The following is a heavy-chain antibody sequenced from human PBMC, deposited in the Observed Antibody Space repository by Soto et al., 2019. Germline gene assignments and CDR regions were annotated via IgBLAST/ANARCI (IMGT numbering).Heavy chain of an antibody. CDR3: ARLDYCGGDCYPYYFDY. Sequence: QSPTLSLTCTVSGGSISSSSYYWGWIRQPPGKGLEWIGSIYYSGSTYYNPSLKSRVTISVDTSKNQFSLKLSSVTAADTAVYYCARLDYCGGDCYPYYFDYWGQGTLVTVSS. CDR2: IYYSGST. CDR1: GGSISSSSYY. J-gene: IGHJ4*02. V-gene: IGHV4-39*01. D-gene: IGHD2-21*02.